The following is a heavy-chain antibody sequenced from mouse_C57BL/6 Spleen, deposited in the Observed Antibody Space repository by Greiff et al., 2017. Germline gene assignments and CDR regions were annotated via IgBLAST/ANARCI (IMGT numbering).Heavy chain of an antibody. D-gene: IGHD1-3*01. J-gene: IGHJ4*01. Sequence: QVHVKQPGAELVKPGASVKLSCKASGYTFTSYWMHWVKQRPGQGLEWIGMIHPNSGSTNYNEKFKSKATLTVDKSSSTAYMQLSSLTSEDSAVYYCAQLAMDYWGQGTSVTVSS. V-gene: IGHV1-64*01. CDR2: IHPNSGST. CDR3: AQLAMDY. CDR1: GYTFTSYW.